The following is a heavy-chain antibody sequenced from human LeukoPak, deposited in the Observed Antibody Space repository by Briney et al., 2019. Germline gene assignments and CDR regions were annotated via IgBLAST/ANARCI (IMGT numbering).Heavy chain of an antibody. CDR3: ARVPPGRANY. J-gene: IGHJ4*02. CDR1: GYTFTNYD. V-gene: IGHV1-8*01. Sequence: ASVKVSCTASGYTFTNYDINWVRHATGQGLEWMGWMNPNNGNTGSAQNFQGRLTMTRNTSISTAYMELSSLRSDDTAVYYCARVPPGRANYWGQGTLVTVSS. CDR2: MNPNNGNT. D-gene: IGHD2-15*01.